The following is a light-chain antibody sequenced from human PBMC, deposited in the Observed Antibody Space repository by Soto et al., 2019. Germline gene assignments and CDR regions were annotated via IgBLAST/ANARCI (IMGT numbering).Light chain of an antibody. Sequence: QSVLAQPPSVSGAPGQKVTISCTGSSSNIGAGYDLHWYQQLPGTAPKLLLYGNSNRPSGVPHRFSGSKSGTSASLAITGFQAEDEADYYCQSYDSSLSAYVFGTGTKLTVL. J-gene: IGLJ1*01. CDR3: QSYDSSLSAYV. CDR1: SSNIGAGYD. V-gene: IGLV1-40*01. CDR2: GNS.